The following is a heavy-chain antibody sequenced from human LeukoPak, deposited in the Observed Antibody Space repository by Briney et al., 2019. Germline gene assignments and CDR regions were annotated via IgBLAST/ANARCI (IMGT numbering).Heavy chain of an antibody. CDR2: IYPGDSDT. CDR3: ARQEYCSGGSCYTWFDP. J-gene: IGHJ5*02. V-gene: IGHV5-51*01. D-gene: IGHD2-15*01. CDR1: GYSFATYW. Sequence: GESLKISCKGSGYSFATYWIGWVRQMPGKGLEWMGIIYPGDSDTRYSPSFQGQVTISADKSISTAYLQWSSLKASDTAMYYCARQEYCSGGSCYTWFDPWGQGTIVTASS.